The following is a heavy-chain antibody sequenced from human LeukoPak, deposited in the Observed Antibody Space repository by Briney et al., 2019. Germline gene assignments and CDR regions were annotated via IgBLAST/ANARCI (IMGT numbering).Heavy chain of an antibody. CDR1: GFTFSSYS. CDR2: ISSSSSTI. CDR3: ALQNDSSPFDC. J-gene: IGHJ4*02. V-gene: IGHV3-48*04. D-gene: IGHD3-22*01. Sequence: PGGSLRLSCAASGFTFSSYSMNWVRQAPGKGLEWVSYISSSSSTIYYADSVKGRFTISRDNAKNSLYLQMNSLRAEDTAVYYCALQNDSSPFDCWGQGTLVTVSS.